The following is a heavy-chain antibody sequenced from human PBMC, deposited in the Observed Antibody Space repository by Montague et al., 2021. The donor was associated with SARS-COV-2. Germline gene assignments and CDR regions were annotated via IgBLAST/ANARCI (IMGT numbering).Heavy chain of an antibody. CDR1: GFTFSNYD. Sequence: PLRLSCAASGFTFSNYDMNWVRQAPGKGPEWISYISTSAYTTSYAGSVKGRFTISRDNGKNSPYLQMNSLRVEDTAVYYCTRDYRSIVGDGLDIWGQGTKVTVSS. D-gene: IGHD3-16*02. CDR3: TRDYRSIVGDGLDI. V-gene: IGHV3-48*03. J-gene: IGHJ3*02. CDR2: ISTSAYTT.